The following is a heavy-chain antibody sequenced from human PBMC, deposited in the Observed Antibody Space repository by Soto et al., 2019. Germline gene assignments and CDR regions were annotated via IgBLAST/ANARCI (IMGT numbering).Heavy chain of an antibody. D-gene: IGHD3-10*01. CDR3: VGGQYYFDY. Sequence: QVHLVQSGSEVKKPGSSVKVSCKASGGTFSSYAISWVRQAPGQGPEWMGGIIPMFGTAKYAQKFQGRVTITADESTSTAYMELRSLRSEDTAVYYCVGGQYYFDYRGQGTLVIVSS. V-gene: IGHV1-69*12. J-gene: IGHJ4*02. CDR1: GGTFSSYA. CDR2: IIPMFGTA.